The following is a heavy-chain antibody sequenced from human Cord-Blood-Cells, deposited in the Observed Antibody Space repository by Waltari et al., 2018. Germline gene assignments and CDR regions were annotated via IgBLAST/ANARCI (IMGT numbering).Heavy chain of an antibody. CDR3: ARGPPYDFWSGYYYYYYYMDV. CDR1: GYTFTSYG. V-gene: IGHV1-18*04. CDR2: ISAYNGNT. J-gene: IGHJ6*03. Sequence: QVQLVQSGAEVKKPGASVKVSCKASGYTFTSYGISWVRQAPGQGLEWMGWISAYNGNTNYAKKLQGRVTMTTDTSTSTAYMELRSLRSDDTAVYYCARGPPYDFWSGYYYYYYYMDVWGKGTTVTVSS. D-gene: IGHD3-3*01.